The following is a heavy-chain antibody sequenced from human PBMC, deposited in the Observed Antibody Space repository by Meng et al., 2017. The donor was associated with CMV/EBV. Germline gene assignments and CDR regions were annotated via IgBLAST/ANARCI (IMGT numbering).Heavy chain of an antibody. D-gene: IGHD2-8*01. J-gene: IGHJ4*02. CDR2: IYYSGST. CDR3: AREDCTNGVCYTGLDY. V-gene: IGHV4-31*03. Sequence: SETLSLTCTVSGGSISSGGYYWSWIRQHPGKGLEWIGYIYYSGSTYYNPSLKSRVTISVDTSKNQFSLKLSSVTAADTAVYYCAREDCTNGVCYTGLDYWGQGTLVTVSS. CDR1: GGSISSGGYY.